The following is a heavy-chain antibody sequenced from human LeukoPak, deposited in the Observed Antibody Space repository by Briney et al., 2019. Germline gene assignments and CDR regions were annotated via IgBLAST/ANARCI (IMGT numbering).Heavy chain of an antibody. D-gene: IGHD5-24*01. V-gene: IGHV3-21*01. J-gene: IGHJ4*02. CDR3: ARALGWLPENY. Sequence: PGGSLRLSCAASGFTFSSYEMNWVRQAPGKGLEWVSFIYSDNTHYSDSVKGRFTISRDNAKNSLYLQMNSLRAEDTAVYYCARALGWLPENYWGQGTLVTVSS. CDR2: IYSDNT. CDR1: GFTFSSYE.